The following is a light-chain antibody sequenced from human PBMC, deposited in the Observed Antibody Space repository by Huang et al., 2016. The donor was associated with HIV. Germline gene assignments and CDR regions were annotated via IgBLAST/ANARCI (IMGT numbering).Light chain of an antibody. CDR2: ATS. CDR3: QQYYNYPIT. J-gene: IGKJ5*01. CDR1: QDISSY. V-gene: IGKV1-8*01. Sequence: AIRITQSPSSVSASTGDRVTIACRASQDISSYLALYQQKPGKAPNLLIYATSTLQSGVPSRFSGSGSGTNFTLTISCLQSEDFATYYCQQYYNYPITFGQGTRLDIK.